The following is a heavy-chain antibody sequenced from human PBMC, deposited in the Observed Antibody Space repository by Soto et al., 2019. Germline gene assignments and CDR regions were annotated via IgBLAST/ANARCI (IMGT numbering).Heavy chain of an antibody. Sequence: QVQLQESGPRLVKPSETLSLTCTVSRGSISRYYFSWIRQPPGKGLEWIGYLYYSGSSTYNPSLRSRVTISVATPKNQMSLKLNSVTAADTAVYFCVGSPGGLGWFDPWGLGILVTVSS. CDR2: LYYSGSS. J-gene: IGHJ5*02. CDR3: VGSPGGLGWFDP. V-gene: IGHV4-59*08. D-gene: IGHD6-19*01. CDR1: RGSISRYY.